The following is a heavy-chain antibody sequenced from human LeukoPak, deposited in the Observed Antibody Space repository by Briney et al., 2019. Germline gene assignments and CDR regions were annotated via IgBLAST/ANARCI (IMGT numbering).Heavy chain of an antibody. CDR1: GFSFSNYW. Sequence: GGSLRLSCAASGFSFSNYWMHWVRQAPGKGLVWVSRINSDGSSTTYADSVKGRFTISRDNAKNTLYLQMNSLRAEDTAVYYCAKLPRGAGTGYWGQGTLVTVSS. CDR3: AKLPRGAGTGY. CDR2: INSDGSST. D-gene: IGHD6-13*01. J-gene: IGHJ4*02. V-gene: IGHV3-74*01.